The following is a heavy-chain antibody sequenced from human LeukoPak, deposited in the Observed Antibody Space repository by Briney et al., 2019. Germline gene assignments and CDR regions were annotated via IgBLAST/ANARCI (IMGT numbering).Heavy chain of an antibody. D-gene: IGHD6-19*01. CDR1: GGTFSSYA. J-gene: IGHJ6*03. V-gene: IGHV1-69*05. Sequence: SSVKVSCKASGGTFSSYAISWVRQAPGQGLEWMGGIIPIFGTANYAQKFQGRVTITTDESTSTAYMELSSPRSEDTAVYYCASRIAVAGTEPVGYYYMDVWGKGTTVTVSS. CDR3: ASRIAVAGTEPVGYYYMDV. CDR2: IIPIFGTA.